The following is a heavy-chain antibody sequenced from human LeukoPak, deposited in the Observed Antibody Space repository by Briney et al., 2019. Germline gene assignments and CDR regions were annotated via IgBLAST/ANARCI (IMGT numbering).Heavy chain of an antibody. D-gene: IGHD3-10*01. CDR3: TMPITMVRGVIILDYYYYYMDV. Sequence: PGGSLRLSCAASGLTFSGSAMHWVRQASGKGLEWVGRIRSKANSYATAYAASVKGRFTISRDDSKNTAYLQMNSLKTEDTAVYYCTMPITMVRGVIILDYYYYYMDVWGKGTTVTVSS. CDR2: IRSKANSYAT. CDR1: GLTFSGSA. J-gene: IGHJ6*03. V-gene: IGHV3-73*01.